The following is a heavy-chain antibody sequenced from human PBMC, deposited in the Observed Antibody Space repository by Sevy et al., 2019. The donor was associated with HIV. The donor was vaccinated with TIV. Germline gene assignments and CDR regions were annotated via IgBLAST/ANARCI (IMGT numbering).Heavy chain of an antibody. CDR1: GFTFSNAW. Sequence: GGSLRLSCAASGFTFSNAWMNWVRQAPGKGLEWVGRIKSKIDGGTTDYAAPVKGRFSISRDDSKNTLYLKMNSLKTEDTAVYYCTTDPIPEYYDSNGYYVSLSRWGQGTLVTVSS. D-gene: IGHD3-22*01. CDR2: IKSKIDGGTT. CDR3: TTDPIPEYYDSNGYYVSLSR. J-gene: IGHJ4*02. V-gene: IGHV3-15*07.